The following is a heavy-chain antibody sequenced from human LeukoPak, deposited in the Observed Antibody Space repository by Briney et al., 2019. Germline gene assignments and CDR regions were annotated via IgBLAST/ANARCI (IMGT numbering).Heavy chain of an antibody. CDR3: AKDRHDGKDY. Sequence: GGSLRLSCAASGLTFSSYGMHWVRQALGKGLEWVAFIRYDESNKYYADSVKGRFTISRDNSKNTLYLKMNSLRTEDTGVYYCAKDRHDGKDYWGQGTLVTVSS. D-gene: IGHD4-23*01. CDR2: IRYDESNK. J-gene: IGHJ4*02. CDR1: GLTFSSYG. V-gene: IGHV3-30*02.